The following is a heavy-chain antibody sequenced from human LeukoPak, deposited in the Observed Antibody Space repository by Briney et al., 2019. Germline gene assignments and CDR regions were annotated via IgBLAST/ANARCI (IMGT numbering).Heavy chain of an antibody. V-gene: IGHV3-64*01. CDR3: ARAHSSSWWGRYNCFDP. Sequence: GGSLRLSCAASGFTFSSYAMHWVRQAPGKGLEYVSAISSNGGSTYYANSVKGRFTISRDNSKKTLYLQMGSLRAEAMAVYYCARAHSSSWWGRYNCFDPWGQGTLVTVSS. CDR2: ISSNGGST. J-gene: IGHJ5*02. CDR1: GFTFSSYA. D-gene: IGHD6-13*01.